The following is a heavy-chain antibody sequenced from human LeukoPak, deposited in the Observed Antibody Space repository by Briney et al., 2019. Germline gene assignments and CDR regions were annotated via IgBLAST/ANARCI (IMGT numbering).Heavy chain of an antibody. CDR2: IKQDGSEK. V-gene: IGHV3-7*03. J-gene: IGHJ4*02. Sequence: GGSLRLSCVASGFTFSNYWMSWVRQAPGKGLEWVADIKQDGSEKYYVDSVEGRFTISRDNAKNSVSLQMDSLRAEDTAVYYCARKGSRRPSPEGVWGQGALVTVSS. CDR3: ARKGSRRPSPEGV. D-gene: IGHD1-14*01. CDR1: GFTFSNYW.